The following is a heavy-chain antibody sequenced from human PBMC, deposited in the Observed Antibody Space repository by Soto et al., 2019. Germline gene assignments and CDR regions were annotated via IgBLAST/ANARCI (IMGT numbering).Heavy chain of an antibody. CDR3: ARGLVRGVIRWFDP. CDR1: GGSFSGYY. J-gene: IGHJ5*02. Sequence: SETLSLTCAVYGGSFSGYYWSWIRQPPGKGLEWIGEINHSGSTNYNPSLKSRVTISVDTSKNQFSLELSSVTAADTAVYYCARGLVRGVIRWFDPWGQGTLVTVSS. V-gene: IGHV4-34*01. D-gene: IGHD3-10*02. CDR2: INHSGST.